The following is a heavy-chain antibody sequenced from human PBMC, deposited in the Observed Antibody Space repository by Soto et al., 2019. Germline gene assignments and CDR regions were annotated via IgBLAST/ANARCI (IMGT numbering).Heavy chain of an antibody. CDR3: ARGGYCSGGSCYYNCFDP. CDR2: MNPNSGNT. J-gene: IGHJ5*02. V-gene: IGHV1-8*01. Sequence: GASVKVPCKASGYTFTSYDINWVRQATGQGLEWMGWMNPNSGNTGYAQKFQGRVTMTRNTSISTAYMELSSLRSEDTAAYYCARGGYCSGGSCYYNCFDPWGQGTLVTVSS. CDR1: GYTFTSYD. D-gene: IGHD2-15*01.